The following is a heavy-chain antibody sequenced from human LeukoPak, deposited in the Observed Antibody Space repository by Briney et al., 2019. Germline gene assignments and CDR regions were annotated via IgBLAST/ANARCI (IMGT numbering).Heavy chain of an antibody. J-gene: IGHJ6*02. CDR1: GVTVSSNY. D-gene: IGHD1-26*01. V-gene: IGHV3-53*01. Sequence: GGSLRLSCAASGVTVSSNYMSWVRQAPGKGLERVSVIYSGGSTYYVDSVKGRFTISRDNSKNTPYLQMNSLRAEDTAVYYCARVGIVGATNGYYYYGMDVWGQGTTVTVSS. CDR3: ARVGIVGATNGYYYYGMDV. CDR2: IYSGGST.